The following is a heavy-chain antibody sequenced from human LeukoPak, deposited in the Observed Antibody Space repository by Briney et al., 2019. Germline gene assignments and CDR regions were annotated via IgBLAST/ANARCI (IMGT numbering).Heavy chain of an antibody. CDR3: AKDLKKWFGGYAGYYYCMDV. CDR2: IKQDGSEK. D-gene: IGHD3-10*01. Sequence: GGSLRLSCAASGFTFSSYWMSWVRQAPGKGLEWVANIKQDGSEKYYVDSVKGRFTISRDNAKNTLYLQMNSLRAEDTAVYYCAKDLKKWFGGYAGYYYCMDVWGKGTTVTISS. J-gene: IGHJ6*03. V-gene: IGHV3-7*01. CDR1: GFTFSSYW.